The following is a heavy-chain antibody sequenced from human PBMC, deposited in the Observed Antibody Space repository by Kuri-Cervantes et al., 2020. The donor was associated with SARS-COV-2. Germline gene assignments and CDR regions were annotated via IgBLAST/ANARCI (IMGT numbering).Heavy chain of an antibody. V-gene: IGHV3-23*01. J-gene: IGHJ6*02. CDR3: AKPEAAGPFYYGMDV. CDR1: GFTFSSYA. Sequence: LSLTCVASGFTFSSYAMSWVRQAPGKGLEWVSAISGSGGSTYYADSVKGRFTISRDNSKNTLYLQMNSLRAEDTAVYYCAKPEAAGPFYYGMDVWGQGTTVTVSS. D-gene: IGHD6-13*01. CDR2: ISGSGGST.